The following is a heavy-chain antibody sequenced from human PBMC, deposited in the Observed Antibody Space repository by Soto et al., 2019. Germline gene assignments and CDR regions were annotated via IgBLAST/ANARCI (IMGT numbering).Heavy chain of an antibody. CDR2: IYYSGST. CDR3: ARGAQPNTYYDFWSGYPQRYYMDV. CDR1: GGSISSGGYY. D-gene: IGHD3-3*01. V-gene: IGHV4-31*03. Sequence: SETLSLTCTVSGGSISSGGYYWSWIRQHPGKGLEWIGYIYYSGSTYYNPSLKSRVTISVDTSKNQFSLKLSSVTAADTAVHYCARGAQPNTYYDFWSGYPQRYYMDVWGKGTTVTVS. J-gene: IGHJ6*03.